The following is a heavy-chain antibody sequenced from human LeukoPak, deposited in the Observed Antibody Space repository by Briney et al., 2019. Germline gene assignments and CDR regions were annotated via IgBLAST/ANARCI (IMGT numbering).Heavy chain of an antibody. CDR3: ARGASGVYTVTTSWFDP. D-gene: IGHD4-17*01. Sequence: ASVKVSCKASVYTFTGYYMHWVRQAPGQGLEWMGWINPNSGGTNYAQRFQGRVTMTRDTSISTAYMELSRLRSDDTAVYYCARGASGVYTVTTSWFDPWGQATLVTVSS. V-gene: IGHV1-2*02. J-gene: IGHJ5*02. CDR1: VYTFTGYY. CDR2: INPNSGGT.